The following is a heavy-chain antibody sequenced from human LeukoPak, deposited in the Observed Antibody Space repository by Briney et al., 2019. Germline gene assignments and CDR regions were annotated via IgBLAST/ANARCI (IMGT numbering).Heavy chain of an antibody. CDR1: GFTFSSYA. J-gene: IGHJ4*02. D-gene: IGHD3-3*02. CDR2: LRGDGDT. CDR3: AKASRVSSADAVL. V-gene: IGHV3-23*01. Sequence: GGSLRLSCAASGFTFSSYAMSWVRQAPARGLEWVSSLRGDGDTFYADSVKGRFTLSRDESRNTVYLQMNNLRVEDTAVYFCAKASRVSSADAVLWGQGTLVTVSS.